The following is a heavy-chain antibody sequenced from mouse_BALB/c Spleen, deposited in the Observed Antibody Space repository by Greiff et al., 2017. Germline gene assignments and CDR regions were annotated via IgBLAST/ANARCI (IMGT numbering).Heavy chain of an antibody. CDR1: GYTFTSYW. V-gene: IGHV1-87*01. D-gene: IGHD2-10*01. J-gene: IGHJ2*01. CDR3: ARCPYYGNYFDY. CDR2: IYPGDGDT. Sequence: VKLMESGAELARPGASVKLSCKASGYTFTSYWMQWVKQRPGQGLEWIGAIYPGDGDTRYTQKFKGKATLTADKSSSTAYMQLSSLASEDSAVYYCARCPYYGNYFDYWGQGTTLTVSS.